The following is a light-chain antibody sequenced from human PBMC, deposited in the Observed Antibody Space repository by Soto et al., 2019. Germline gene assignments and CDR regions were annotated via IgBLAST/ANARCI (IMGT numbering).Light chain of an antibody. J-gene: IGKJ5*01. CDR1: QSISSY. Sequence: DIQMTQSPSSLFASVGDRVTITCRASQSISSYLNWYQQKPGKAPKLLIYAAYTLQSGVPSRFSGSGSGTDFTLTISSLQSEDFATYYCQQLNSYPITFGQGTRLDIK. CDR3: QQLNSYPIT. V-gene: IGKV1-39*01. CDR2: AAY.